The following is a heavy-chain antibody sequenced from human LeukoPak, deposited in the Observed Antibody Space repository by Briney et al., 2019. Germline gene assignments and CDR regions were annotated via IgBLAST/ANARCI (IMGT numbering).Heavy chain of an antibody. Sequence: ASVKVSCKSSGGTFSTYAFTWVRQPPGQGLEWVGGIIPFLGLTNYAHIFQDRLTIIADESTSPAYMELSRLKPEDTAVYYCATGQAPHRPGGDHNKTALSWNLLSWFDPWGQGTLVTVSS. V-gene: IGHV1-69*10. CDR1: GGTFSTYA. J-gene: IGHJ5*02. CDR3: ATGQAPHRPGGDHNKTALSWNLLSWFDP. D-gene: IGHD6-13*01. CDR2: IIPFLGLT.